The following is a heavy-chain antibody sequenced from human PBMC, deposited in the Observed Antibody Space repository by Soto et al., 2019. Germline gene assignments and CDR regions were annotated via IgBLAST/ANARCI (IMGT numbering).Heavy chain of an antibody. Sequence: EVQLLEAGGGLEQPGGSLTLSCAASGFTFDSFAMTWVRQAPGKGLEWVAAISASGGSTFYADSVKGRFTTSKDSSKNTLYLQMNSLRAEDTAVYYCARGAVMPDSWGQGTLVTVSS. CDR3: ARGAVMPDS. V-gene: IGHV3-23*01. CDR1: GFTFDSFA. D-gene: IGHD3-16*01. CDR2: ISASGGST. J-gene: IGHJ4*02.